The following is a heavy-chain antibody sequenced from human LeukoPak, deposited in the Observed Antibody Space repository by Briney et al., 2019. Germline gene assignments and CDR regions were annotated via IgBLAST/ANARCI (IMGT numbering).Heavy chain of an antibody. CDR2: IYYSGST. CDR1: GGSISSSSYY. D-gene: IGHD2-8*02. J-gene: IGHJ4*02. Sequence: SETLSLTCTVSGGSISSSSYYWGWIRQPPGKGLEWIGSIYYSGSTYYNPSLKSRVTISVDTSKNQFSLKLSSVTAADTAVYYCARHEWATPMVVSAFDYWGQGTLVTVSS. V-gene: IGHV4-39*01. CDR3: ARHEWATPMVVSAFDY.